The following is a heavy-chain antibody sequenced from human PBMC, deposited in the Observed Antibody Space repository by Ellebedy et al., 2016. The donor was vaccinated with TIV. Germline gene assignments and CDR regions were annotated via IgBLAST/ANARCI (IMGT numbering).Heavy chain of an antibody. CDR3: ARDPVGVGPAFDV. V-gene: IGHV3-23*01. CDR2: ITESGGNT. J-gene: IGHJ3*01. D-gene: IGHD4-23*01. Sequence: GESLKIPCAASGLTFSSHAMSWVRQAPGKGLEWVSSITESGGNTYYADSVKGRFTISRDNSKDTLFLQMNSLRAENTAIYFCARDPVGVGPAFDVWGQGTMVTVSS. CDR1: GLTFSSHA.